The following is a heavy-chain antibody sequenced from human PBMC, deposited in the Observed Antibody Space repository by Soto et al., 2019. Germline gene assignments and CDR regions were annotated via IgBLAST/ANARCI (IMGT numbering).Heavy chain of an antibody. CDR3: ATAEVDY. V-gene: IGHV3-74*03. CDR2: MTGDGRTT. Sequence: GGSLRLSCAASGFTFGDYWMHWVRQPPGKGPEWVSRMTGDGRTTQYADSVKGRFTASRDNAKSTLYLQMNSLRAGDTAVYYCATAEVDYWGQGSLVTV. J-gene: IGHJ4*02. CDR1: GFTFGDYW.